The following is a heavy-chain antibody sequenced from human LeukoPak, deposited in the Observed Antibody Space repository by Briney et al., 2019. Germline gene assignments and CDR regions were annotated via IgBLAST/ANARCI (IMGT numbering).Heavy chain of an antibody. CDR2: INPNSGDT. J-gene: IGHJ4*02. D-gene: IGHD4-17*01. V-gene: IGHV1-2*02. Sequence: GASVKVSCKAFGYTFTGDFMHWVRQAPGQGLEWMGWINPNSGDTNYADKFQGRVTMTRDRSISTAYMDLSGLTSDDTAVYYCARSPGDYYFDYWGQGTLVTVSS. CDR3: ARSPGDYYFDY. CDR1: GYTFTGDF.